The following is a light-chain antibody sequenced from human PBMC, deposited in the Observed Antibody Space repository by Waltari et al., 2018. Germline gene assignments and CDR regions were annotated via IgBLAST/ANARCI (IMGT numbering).Light chain of an antibody. V-gene: IGKV1-33*01. J-gene: IGKJ1*01. CDR1: QDISNY. CDR3: QQYGSSPRT. Sequence: DIQMTQSPSSLSASVGDRVTITCQASQDISNYLNCYQQKPGKAPKLLIYDASNLETGVPSRFSGSGSGTDFTFTISSLQPEDIAVYYCQQYGSSPRTFGQGTKVEIK. CDR2: DAS.